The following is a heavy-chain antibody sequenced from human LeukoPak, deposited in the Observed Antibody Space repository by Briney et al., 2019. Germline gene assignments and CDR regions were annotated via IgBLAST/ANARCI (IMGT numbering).Heavy chain of an antibody. J-gene: IGHJ3*02. Sequence: SETLSLTCSVSGYSISSGYYWGWIRQTPGKGLEWIGEINHSGSTNYNPSLKSRVTISVDTSKNQFSLKLSSVTAADTAVYYCARFDILTGYYRRVDAFDIWGQGTMVTVSS. D-gene: IGHD3-9*01. V-gene: IGHV4-38-2*02. CDR1: GYSISSGYY. CDR3: ARFDILTGYYRRVDAFDI. CDR2: INHSGST.